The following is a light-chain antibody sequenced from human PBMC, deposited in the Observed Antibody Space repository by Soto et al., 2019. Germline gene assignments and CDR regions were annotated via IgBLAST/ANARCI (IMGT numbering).Light chain of an antibody. Sequence: DVVMTQSPPSLSVTLGQPASISCKSSQSLVRNDGDTYLNRYQQRPGQSPRRLIYKVSEWDSVVPGRVTGSGADTDFTLKTSRVEAEDVEVYYCMQGTHWPQTFGKGTKVEIK. CDR3: MQGTHWPQT. CDR2: KVS. CDR1: QSLVRNDGDTY. J-gene: IGKJ1*01. V-gene: IGKV2-30*02.